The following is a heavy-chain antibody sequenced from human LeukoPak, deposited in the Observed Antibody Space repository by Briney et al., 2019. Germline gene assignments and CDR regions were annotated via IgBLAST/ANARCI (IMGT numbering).Heavy chain of an antibody. CDR2: IKSKTDGGTT. CDR3: TTVGRYIDWLSLIDY. Sequence: GGCLRLSCAASGFTFSNAWMSWVRQAPGKGLEWVGRIKSKTDGGTTDYAAPVKGRFTISRDDSKNTLYLQMNSLKTEDTAVYYCTTVGRYIDWLSLIDYWGQGTLVTVSS. V-gene: IGHV3-15*01. CDR1: GFTFSNAW. D-gene: IGHD3-9*01. J-gene: IGHJ4*02.